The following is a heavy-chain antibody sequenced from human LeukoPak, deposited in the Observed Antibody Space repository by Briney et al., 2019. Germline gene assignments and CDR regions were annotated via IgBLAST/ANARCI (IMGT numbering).Heavy chain of an antibody. CDR3: AREAYDYGDYFPDY. D-gene: IGHD4-17*01. CDR2: INSDGSST. CDR1: GFTSSSYW. V-gene: IGHV3-74*01. Sequence: PGGSLRLSCAASGFTSSSYWMHWVRQAPGKGLVWVSRINSDGSSTSYADSVKGRFTISRDNAKNTLYLQMNSLRAEDTAVYYCAREAYDYGDYFPDYWGQGTLVTVSS. J-gene: IGHJ4*02.